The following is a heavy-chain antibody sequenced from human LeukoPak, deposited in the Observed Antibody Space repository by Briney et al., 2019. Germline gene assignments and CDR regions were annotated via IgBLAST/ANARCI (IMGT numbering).Heavy chain of an antibody. CDR3: ARNVQYSSSNWFDP. D-gene: IGHD6-13*01. CDR2: INPNSGGT. Sequence: ASVKVSCKASGYTFTGYYMHWVRQAPGQGLEWMGWINPNSGGTNYAQKFQGRVTMTRDTSISTAYMELSRLRSDDTAVYYCARNVQYSSSNWFDPWGQGTLVTVSS. J-gene: IGHJ5*02. CDR1: GYTFTGYY. V-gene: IGHV1-2*02.